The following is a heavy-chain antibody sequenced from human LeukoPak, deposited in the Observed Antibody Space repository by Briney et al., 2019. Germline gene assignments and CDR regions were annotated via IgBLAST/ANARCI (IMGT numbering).Heavy chain of an antibody. CDR2: ISGSSGST. D-gene: IGHD6-6*01. CDR1: GFTFSSYA. Sequence: GGSLRLSCAASGFTFSSYAMSWVRQAPGKGLEWVSAISGSSGSTYYADSVKGRFTISRDNSKNTLYLQMNSLRAEDTAVYYCAKDRALTSESIAAQLDYWGQGTLVTVSS. J-gene: IGHJ4*02. V-gene: IGHV3-23*01. CDR3: AKDRALTSESIAAQLDY.